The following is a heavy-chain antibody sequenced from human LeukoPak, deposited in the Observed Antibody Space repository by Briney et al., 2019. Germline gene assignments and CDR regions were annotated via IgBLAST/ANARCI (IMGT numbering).Heavy chain of an antibody. V-gene: IGHV1-69*13. CDR3: ARPPGIPAAMNYYYGMDV. D-gene: IGHD2-2*01. CDR1: GGTFSSYA. Sequence: ASVKVSCKASGGTFSSYAINWVRQAPGQGLEWMGGIIPIFGTASYAQEFQGRVTITADESTSTAYMELSSLRSDDTAVYYCARPPGIPAAMNYYYGMDVWGQGTTVTVSS. CDR2: IIPIFGTA. J-gene: IGHJ6*02.